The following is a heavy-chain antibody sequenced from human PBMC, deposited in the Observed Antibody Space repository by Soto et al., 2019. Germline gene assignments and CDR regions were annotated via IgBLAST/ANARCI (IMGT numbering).Heavy chain of an antibody. D-gene: IGHD5-12*01. Sequence: SETLSLTCTVSGDSISDFYWSWIRQSPGKGLEWIGYIYNNGVTNYNPSLASRVTISVDTSKKTFSLTLTSVTAADTAIYYCAGIPIRTTVPWFDPWGQGTRVTVSS. CDR2: IYNNGVT. J-gene: IGHJ5*01. CDR3: AGIPIRTTVPWFDP. V-gene: IGHV4-4*09. CDR1: GDSISDFY.